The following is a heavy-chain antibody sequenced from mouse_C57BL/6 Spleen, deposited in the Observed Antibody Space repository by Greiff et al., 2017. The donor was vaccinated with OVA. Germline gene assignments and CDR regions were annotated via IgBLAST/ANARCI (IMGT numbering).Heavy chain of an antibody. CDR1: GFNIKDYY. CDR3: TRDYGSSSFFDY. J-gene: IGHJ2*01. D-gene: IGHD1-1*01. Sequence: VQLKESGAELVRPGASVKLSCTASGFNIKDYYMHWVKQRPEQGLEWIGRIDPEDGDTEYAPKFQGKATMTADTSSNTAYLQLSSLTSEDTAVYYCTRDYGSSSFFDYWGQGTTLTVSS. V-gene: IGHV14-1*01. CDR2: IDPEDGDT.